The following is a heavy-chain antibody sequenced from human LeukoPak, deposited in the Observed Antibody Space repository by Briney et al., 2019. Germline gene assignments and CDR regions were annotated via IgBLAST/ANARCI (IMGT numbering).Heavy chain of an antibody. CDR3: ARNLLFGESIHY. Sequence: GGSLRLSCAASGFTFSSYAMSWVRQPPGKGLEWVSDISGRGGNTYYADSVKGRFTISRDNTKNTLYLQMNSLRAEDTAVYYCARNLLFGESIHYSGQGTLVTVSS. D-gene: IGHD3-10*01. J-gene: IGHJ4*02. CDR1: GFTFSSYA. CDR2: ISGRGGNT. V-gene: IGHV3-23*01.